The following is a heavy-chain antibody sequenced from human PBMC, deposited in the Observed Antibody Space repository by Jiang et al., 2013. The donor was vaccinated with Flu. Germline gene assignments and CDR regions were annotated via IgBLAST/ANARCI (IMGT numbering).Heavy chain of an antibody. Sequence: QLLESGGGLVKPGGSLRLSCAASGFTFSDYYMSWIRQAPGKGLEWVSYISSSSSYTNYADSVKGRFTISRDNAKNSLYLQMNSLRAEDTAVYYCARIERDDYWYFDLWGRGTLVTVSS. CDR1: GFTFSDYY. V-gene: IGHV3-11*03. J-gene: IGHJ2*01. CDR3: ARIERDDYWYFDL. CDR2: ISSSSSYT. D-gene: IGHD5-24*01.